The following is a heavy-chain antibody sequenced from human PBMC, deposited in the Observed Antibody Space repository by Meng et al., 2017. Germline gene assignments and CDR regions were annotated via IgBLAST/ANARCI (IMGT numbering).Heavy chain of an antibody. V-gene: IGHV4-34*01. J-gene: IGHJ4*02. D-gene: IGHD5-24*01. CDR3: ARDGKRDGYSFDY. CDR1: GGSFSGYY. Sequence: SETLSLTCAVYGGSFSGYYWSWIRQPPGKGLGWIGEINHSGSTNYNPSLKSRVTISVDTSKNQFSLKLSSVTAADTAVYYCARDGKRDGYSFDYWGQGTLVTVSS. CDR2: INHSGST.